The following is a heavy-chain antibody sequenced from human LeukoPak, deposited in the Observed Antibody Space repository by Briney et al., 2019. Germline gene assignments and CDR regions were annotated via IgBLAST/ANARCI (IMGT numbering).Heavy chain of an antibody. J-gene: IGHJ4*02. CDR1: GFTFSDYY. D-gene: IGHD2-2*01. V-gene: IGHV3-11*04. CDR3: ARGDIVVVPAAMDY. Sequence: GGSLRLSCAASGFTFSDYYMSWIRQAPGKGLEWVSYISSSGSTIYYADSVKGRFTIFRDNAKNSLYLQMNSLRAEDTAVYYCARGDIVVVPAAMDYWGQGTLVTVSS. CDR2: ISSSGSTI.